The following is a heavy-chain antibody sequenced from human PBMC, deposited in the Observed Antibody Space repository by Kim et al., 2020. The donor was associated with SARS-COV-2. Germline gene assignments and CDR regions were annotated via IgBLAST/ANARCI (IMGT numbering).Heavy chain of an antibody. CDR2: ISGSGGST. CDR3: AKARTTMIVVVITTGYYYGMDV. D-gene: IGHD3-22*01. V-gene: IGHV3-23*01. Sequence: GGSLRLSCAASGFTFSSYAMSWVRQAPGKGLEWVSAISGSGGSTYYPDSVKGRFTISRDNSKNTLYLQMNSLRAEDTAVYYCAKARTTMIVVVITTGYYYGMDVWGQGTTVTVSS. J-gene: IGHJ6*02. CDR1: GFTFSSYA.